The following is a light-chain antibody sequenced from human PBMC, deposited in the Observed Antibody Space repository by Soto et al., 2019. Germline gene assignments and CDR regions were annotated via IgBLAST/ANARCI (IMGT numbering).Light chain of an antibody. Sequence: DIVMTQSPLSLPVTPGEPASISWRSIQXLLHSNGYNYLDWYLQKPGQSPQLLIYLGSNRSSGVPDRFSGSGSGTDFTLKISRVEAEDVGVYYSMQALQTPIITFGQGTRLEIK. CDR1: QXLLHSNGYNY. V-gene: IGKV2-28*01. CDR2: LGS. CDR3: MQALQTPIIT. J-gene: IGKJ5*01.